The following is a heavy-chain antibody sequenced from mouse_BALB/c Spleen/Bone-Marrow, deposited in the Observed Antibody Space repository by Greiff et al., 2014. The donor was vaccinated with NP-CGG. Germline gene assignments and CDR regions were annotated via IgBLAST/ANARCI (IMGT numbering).Heavy chain of an antibody. V-gene: IGHV1-5*01. CDR2: IYPGNSNT. CDR3: TVSLTLYYFDY. CDR1: GYSFTSYW. D-gene: IGHD5-1*01. Sequence: VQLKQSGTVLARPGASVKMSRKASGYSFTSYWMHWVKQRPGQGLEWIGAIYPGNSNTNYNQKFTGKAKLTAVTSASTAYMELSSLTNEDSAVYYCTVSLTLYYFDYWGQGTTLTVSS. J-gene: IGHJ2*01.